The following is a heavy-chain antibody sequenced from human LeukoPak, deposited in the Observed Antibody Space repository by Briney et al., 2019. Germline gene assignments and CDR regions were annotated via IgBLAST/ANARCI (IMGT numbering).Heavy chain of an antibody. J-gene: IGHJ4*02. V-gene: IGHV1-2*06. CDR3: AKDLTRYVWGSYNY. CDR2: INPNSDGT. D-gene: IGHD3-16*01. Sequence: GASVKVSCKTSGYTFTGYYMHWGRPAHGQRLEWMGRINPNSDGTNYAQKFKGRVTMTRDTSICTAYMELRRQRSDSMSMNSYAKDLTRYVWGSYNYWGQGTLVTGSS. CDR1: GYTFTGYY.